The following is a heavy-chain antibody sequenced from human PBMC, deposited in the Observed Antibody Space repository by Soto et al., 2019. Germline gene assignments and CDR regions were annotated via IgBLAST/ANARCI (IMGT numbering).Heavy chain of an antibody. J-gene: IGHJ4*02. D-gene: IGHD1-1*01. CDR2: ISAHNGNT. CDR1: GYTFTSYG. V-gene: IGHV1-18*01. Sequence: QVHLVQSGAEVKKPGASVKVSCKCSGYTFTSYGITWVRQAPGQGLEWMGWISAHNGNTDYAQKLQGRVTVTRDTSTSTAYMELRSLRSDDTAVDSGARGRYGDYWGQGALVTVSS. CDR3: ARGRYGDY.